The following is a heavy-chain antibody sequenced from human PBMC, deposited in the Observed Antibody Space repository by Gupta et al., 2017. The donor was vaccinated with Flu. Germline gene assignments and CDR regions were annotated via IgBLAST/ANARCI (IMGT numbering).Heavy chain of an antibody. J-gene: IGHJ4*02. CDR1: GGAVNSSTHY. CDR3: AEGWSHVHY. Sequence: VSGGAVNSSTHYWACIRQPPGKGLEWIASIYYTGSTYYKPSLRSRLTVSTDTSRNQFSLKVESVTAADTAVYYCAEGWSHVHYWGQGTLVTVSS. D-gene: IGHD2-15*01. CDR2: IYYTGST. V-gene: IGHV4-39*01.